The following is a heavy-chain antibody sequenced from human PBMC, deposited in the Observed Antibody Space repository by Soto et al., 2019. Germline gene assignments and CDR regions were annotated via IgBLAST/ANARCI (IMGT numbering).Heavy chain of an antibody. CDR2: IYYSGST. V-gene: IGHV4-39*01. CDR1: GGSISISSYY. J-gene: IGHJ5*02. CDR3: ARHVRSYGYVGWFDP. D-gene: IGHD5-18*01. Sequence: PAETLCLTCTFSGGSISISSYYWGWIRQPPGKGLEWIGSIYYSGSTYYNPSLKSRVTISVDTSKNQFSLKLSSVTAADTAVYYCARHVRSYGYVGWFDPWGQGTLVTVSS.